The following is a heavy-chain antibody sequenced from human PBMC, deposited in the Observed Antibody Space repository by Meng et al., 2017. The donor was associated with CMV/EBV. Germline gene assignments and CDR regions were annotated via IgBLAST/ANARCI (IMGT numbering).Heavy chain of an antibody. CDR3: ARAGDIVVGPAAGGLDY. CDR2: SIPIFGTA. V-gene: IGHV1-69*05. Sequence: RRYAISGDRKATGQGPEWMGRSIPIFGTANYAQKSEGRVTSTTDESTSTAYTELRSLRSEDTAVYYGARAGDIVVGPAAGGLDYWRQGTLVTVSS. CDR1: RRYA. J-gene: IGHJ4*02. D-gene: IGHD2-2*01.